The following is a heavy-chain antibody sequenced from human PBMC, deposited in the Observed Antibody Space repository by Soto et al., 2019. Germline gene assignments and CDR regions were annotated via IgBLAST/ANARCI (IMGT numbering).Heavy chain of an antibody. CDR1: GGSTSIGTYY. CDR2: IYYSGGT. V-gene: IGHV4-31*03. CDR3: AGDFRGHGRFDY. Sequence: SETLSITCTFSGGSTSIGTYYWSWIRQHPGKGLEWIGYIYYSGGTYQNPSLKSRVTISLDTSKNQLSLKLSSVTAADTAIYYCAGDFRGHGRFDYWGQGTLVTVSS. J-gene: IGHJ4*02.